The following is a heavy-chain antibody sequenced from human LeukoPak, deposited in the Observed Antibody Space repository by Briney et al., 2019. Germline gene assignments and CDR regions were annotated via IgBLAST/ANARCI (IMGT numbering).Heavy chain of an antibody. CDR2: INHSGST. CDR3: ARIYCSGGSCYSGYFDL. V-gene: IGHV4-34*01. CDR1: GGSFSGYY. D-gene: IGHD2-15*01. J-gene: IGHJ2*01. Sequence: SETLSLTCAVYGGSFSGYYWSWIRQPPGKGLEWIGEINHSGSTNYNPSLKSRVTISVDTSKNQFSLKLSSVTAADTAVYHCARIYCSGGSCYSGYFDLWGRGTLVTVSS.